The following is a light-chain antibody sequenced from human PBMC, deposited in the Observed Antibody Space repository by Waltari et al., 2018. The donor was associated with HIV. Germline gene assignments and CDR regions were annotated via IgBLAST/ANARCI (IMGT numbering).Light chain of an antibody. CDR2: CAS. CDR1: QSVSSSY. J-gene: IGKJ4*01. V-gene: IGKV3-20*01. CDR3: QQYGSSLVT. Sequence: EIVLTQSPGTLSLSPGERATLSCRPSQSVSSSYLAWYQQKPGQAPRLLIYCASSRATDIPDRFSGSGSGTDFTLTISRLEPEDFAVYYCQQYGSSLVTFGGGTKVEIK.